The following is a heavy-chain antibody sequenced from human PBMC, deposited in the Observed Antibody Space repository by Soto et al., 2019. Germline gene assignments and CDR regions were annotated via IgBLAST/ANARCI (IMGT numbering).Heavy chain of an antibody. Sequence: QVQLVESGGGVVQPGRSLRLSCAASGFTFSSYGMHWVRQAPGKGLEWVAVISYDGSNKYYADSVKGRFTISRDNSKNPLYLQMNRLGAEDKAVYYCAKVDYVGGWGQGTLVTVSS. J-gene: IGHJ4*02. CDR1: GFTFSSYG. CDR2: ISYDGSNK. D-gene: IGHD3-10*02. CDR3: AKVDYVGG. V-gene: IGHV3-30*18.